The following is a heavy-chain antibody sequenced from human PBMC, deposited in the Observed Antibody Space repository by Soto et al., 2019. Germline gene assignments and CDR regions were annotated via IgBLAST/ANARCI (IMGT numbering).Heavy chain of an antibody. CDR1: GFTFSSYS. CDR3: ARGEADYDFWSGITHYYYGMDV. V-gene: IGHV3-48*02. Sequence: GGSLRLSCAASGFTFSSYSMNWVRQAPGKGLEWVSYISSSSSTIYYADSVKGRFTISRDNAKNSLYLQMNSLRDEDTAVYYCARGEADYDFWSGITHYYYGMDVWGQGTTVTVSS. CDR2: ISSSSSTI. J-gene: IGHJ6*02. D-gene: IGHD3-3*01.